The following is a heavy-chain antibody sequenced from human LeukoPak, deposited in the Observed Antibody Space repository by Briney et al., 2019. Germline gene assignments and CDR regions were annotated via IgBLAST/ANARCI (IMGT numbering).Heavy chain of an antibody. CDR2: INPDTGGT. CDR3: ARGGEVCSSTSCYRGHEH. Sequence: ASVKVSCKASGYTFTGYYMHWVRQAPGQGLEWMGWINPDTGGTSYTQWFQGRVTMTRDTSISTAYMELRRLTSDDTAVYYCARGGEVCSSTSCYRGHEHWGQGTLVTVSS. V-gene: IGHV1-2*02. CDR1: GYTFTGYY. J-gene: IGHJ1*01. D-gene: IGHD2-2*01.